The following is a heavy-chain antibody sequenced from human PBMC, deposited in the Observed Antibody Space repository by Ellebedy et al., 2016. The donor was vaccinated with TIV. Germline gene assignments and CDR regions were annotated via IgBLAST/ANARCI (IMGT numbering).Heavy chain of an antibody. CDR3: ARQIQH. V-gene: IGHV4-34*01. CDR1: GGSFSGYY. CDR2: INHSGST. J-gene: IGHJ1*01. Sequence: MPSETLSLTCAVYGGSFSGYYWSWIRQPPGKGLEWIGEINHSGSTNYNPSLKSRVTISVDTSKNQFSLKLSSVTAADTAVYYCARQIQHWGQGTLVTVSS.